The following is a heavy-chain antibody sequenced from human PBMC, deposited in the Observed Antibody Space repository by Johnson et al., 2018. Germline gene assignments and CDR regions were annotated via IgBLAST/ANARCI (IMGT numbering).Heavy chain of an antibody. V-gene: IGHV3-21*01. CDR2: ISSRSSYI. D-gene: IGHD5-18*01. J-gene: IGHJ6*02. CDR1: GFTFSSYS. CDR3: AGVDTAMVTPYYGMDV. Sequence: VQLVESGGGLVKPGGSLRLSCAASGFTFSSYSMNWVRQAPGKGLEWVSSISSRSSYIYYADSVKGRFTISRDNAKNSLYLQMNSLRAEDTAVYYCAGVDTAMVTPYYGMDVWGQGTTVTVSS.